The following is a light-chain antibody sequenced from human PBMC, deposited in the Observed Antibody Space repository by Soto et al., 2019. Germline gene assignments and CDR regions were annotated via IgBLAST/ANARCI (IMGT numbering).Light chain of an antibody. CDR2: RAS. CDR3: QQSYSSPPWT. V-gene: IGKV1-39*01. Sequence: DIQMTQSPSSLSASVGDRVTISCRASQSIATYLNWYQQKPGTAPRLLIYRASSVKSGVPPRFSGSGSGSDFTLTISSLRPEDVATYVCQQSYSSPPWTFGQGTRVEVK. CDR1: QSIATY. J-gene: IGKJ1*01.